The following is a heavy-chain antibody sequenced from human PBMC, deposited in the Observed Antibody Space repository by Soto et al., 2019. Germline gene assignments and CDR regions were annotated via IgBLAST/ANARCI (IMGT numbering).Heavy chain of an antibody. Sequence: PVKVSCKASGGTFSSYAISWVRQAPGQGLEWMGGIIPILGTANYAQKFQGRVTITADESTSTAYMELSSLRSEDTAVYYCARNAVAGNWFDPWGQGTLVTVSS. CDR3: ARNAVAGNWFDP. J-gene: IGHJ5*02. CDR2: IIPILGTA. D-gene: IGHD6-19*01. CDR1: GGTFSSYA. V-gene: IGHV1-69*13.